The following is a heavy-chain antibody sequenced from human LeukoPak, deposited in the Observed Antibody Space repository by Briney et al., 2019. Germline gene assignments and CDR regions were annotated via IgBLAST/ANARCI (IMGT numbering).Heavy chain of an antibody. D-gene: IGHD3-22*01. CDR3: AKISGYYPFEY. J-gene: IGHJ4*02. V-gene: IGHV1-2*02. CDR2: INPKSGGT. CDR1: GGTFSSYA. Sequence: ASVKVSCKASGGTFSSYAISWVRQAPGQGLEWMGWINPKSGGTNYAEKFQGRVTMTRDTSISTAYMELSRLRSDDTAVYYCAKISGYYPFEYWGQGTLVTVSS.